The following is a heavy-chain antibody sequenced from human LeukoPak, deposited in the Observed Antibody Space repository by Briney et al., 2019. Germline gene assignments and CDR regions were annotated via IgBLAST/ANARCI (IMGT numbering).Heavy chain of an antibody. Sequence: GGSLSLSCAASGFTFSSYWMHWVRQAPRRGLVWVSRINSDGSSTSYADSVKGRFTISRDNAKNTLYLQMNNLRAEDTAVYYCARDSSDYDFWSGYYYYYYGIDVWGQGTTVTVSS. CDR2: INSDGSST. J-gene: IGHJ6*02. V-gene: IGHV3-74*01. D-gene: IGHD3-3*01. CDR1: GFTFSSYW. CDR3: ARDSSDYDFWSGYYYYYYGIDV.